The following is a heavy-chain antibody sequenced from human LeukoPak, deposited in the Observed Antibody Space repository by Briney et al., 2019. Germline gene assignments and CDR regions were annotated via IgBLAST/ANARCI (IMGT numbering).Heavy chain of an antibody. CDR1: GFTFDDYG. CDR3: GRASVDYYDSSGYYSTDAFDI. J-gene: IGHJ3*02. Sequence: RPGGSLRLSCAASGFTFDDYGMSWVRQAPGKGLEWVSGINWNGGSTGYADSVKGRFTISRDNAKNSLYLQMNSLRAEDTALYYCGRASVDYYDSSGYYSTDAFDIWGQGTMVTVSS. D-gene: IGHD3-22*01. V-gene: IGHV3-20*04. CDR2: INWNGGST.